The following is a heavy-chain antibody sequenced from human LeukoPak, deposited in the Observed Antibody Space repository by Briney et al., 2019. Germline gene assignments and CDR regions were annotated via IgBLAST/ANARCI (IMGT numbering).Heavy chain of an antibody. CDR1: GYSFTSYW. CDR2: IDPRDSYT. J-gene: IGHJ4*02. CDR3: ARLEGSGYYVY. Sequence: GESLRISCKGSGYSFTSYWISWVRQMPGKGLEWMGRIDPRDSYTKYSPSFQGHVSLSADKSISTAYLQWSSLKASDTATYYCARLEGSGYYVYWGQGTLVTVSS. D-gene: IGHD3-22*01. V-gene: IGHV5-10-1*01.